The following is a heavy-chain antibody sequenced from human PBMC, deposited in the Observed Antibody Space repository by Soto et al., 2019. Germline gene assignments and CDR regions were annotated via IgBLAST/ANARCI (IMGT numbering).Heavy chain of an antibody. Sequence: RRLSCVGSGFTFDEFAIHWVRQAPGKGLEWVSGISWDSGSINYADSVRGRFTISRDNAKKSLYLHMTSLGSEDTAFYYCAKIVTRHSLVPVFDQWGQGALVTVSS. CDR1: GFTFDEFA. CDR2: ISWDSGSI. D-gene: IGHD2-21*01. J-gene: IGHJ4*02. V-gene: IGHV3-9*01. CDR3: AKIVTRHSLVPVFDQ.